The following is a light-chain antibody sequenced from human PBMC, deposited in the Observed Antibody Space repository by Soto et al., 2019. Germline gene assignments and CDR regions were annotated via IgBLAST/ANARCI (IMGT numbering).Light chain of an antibody. CDR1: QGISNY. J-gene: IGKJ3*01. CDR2: AAS. V-gene: IGKV1-27*01. Sequence: DIQMTQSPSSLSAFVGDRVTITCRASQGISNYLAWYQQKPERVPTLLIYAASTLRSGVPSRFSGSASGTDFTLTSNSLQPEDVASYYCQEYKTAPFIFGPGTKVDIK. CDR3: QEYKTAPFI.